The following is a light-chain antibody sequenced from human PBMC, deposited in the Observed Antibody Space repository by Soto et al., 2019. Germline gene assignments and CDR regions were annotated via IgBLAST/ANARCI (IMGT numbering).Light chain of an antibody. CDR2: AAT. V-gene: IGKV1-39*01. CDR3: QQSYKSPPT. J-gene: IGKJ1*01. Sequence: DIQMTQSPFSLSASVGDRVTITCRASQSINSKLNWYQQKPGEVPKLLIYAATSLQSGVPSRFSGSGSGTDFTLTISSLQPEDFETYYCQQSYKSPPTFGQGTKVDIK. CDR1: QSINSK.